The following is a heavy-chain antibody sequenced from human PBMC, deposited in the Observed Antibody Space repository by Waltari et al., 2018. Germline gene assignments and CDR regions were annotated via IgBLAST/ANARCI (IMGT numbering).Heavy chain of an antibody. J-gene: IGHJ4*02. V-gene: IGHV3-33*01. Sequence: QVQLVASGGGVVQPGRSLRLSCAASGFTFSSYGMHWVRQAPGKGLEWVAVIWLDGSNKYYADAVKGRFTISRDNSKNTLYLQMNSLRAEDTAVYYCAAGQDWATGDYWGQGTLVTVSS. D-gene: IGHD2-21*01. CDR1: GFTFSSYG. CDR2: IWLDGSNK. CDR3: AAGQDWATGDY.